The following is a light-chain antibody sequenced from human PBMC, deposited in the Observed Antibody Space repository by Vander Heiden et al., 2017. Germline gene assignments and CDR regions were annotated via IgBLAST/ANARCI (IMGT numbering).Light chain of an antibody. V-gene: IGKV1-39*01. CDR3: QQSDSTLSRT. CDR1: QSISSY. CDR2: AAS. Sequence: DIQMTQSASSLSASVGDRVTITCRASQSISSYLNWYQQKPGKAPKLLIYAASSLQSGVPSRFSGSGSGTDFTLTISSLQPEDFATYYCQQSDSTLSRTFGQGTKVEIK. J-gene: IGKJ1*01.